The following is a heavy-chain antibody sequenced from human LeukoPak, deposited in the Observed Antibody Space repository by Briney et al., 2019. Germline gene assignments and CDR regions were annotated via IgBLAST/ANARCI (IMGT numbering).Heavy chain of an antibody. CDR1: GYTFTSYG. V-gene: IGHV1-18*01. CDR2: ISGYNGNT. D-gene: IGHD3-10*01. Sequence: ASMKVSCKASGYTFTSYGITWVRQAPGQGLEWMGWISGYNGNTNYAQKFQGRVTMTTDTSTSTVYMELRSLRSDDTAVYYCARDDNYGSGSSKGWFDPWGQGTLVTVSS. J-gene: IGHJ5*02. CDR3: ARDDNYGSGSSKGWFDP.